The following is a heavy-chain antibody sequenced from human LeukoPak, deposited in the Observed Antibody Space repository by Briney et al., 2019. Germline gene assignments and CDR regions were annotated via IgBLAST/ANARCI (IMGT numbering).Heavy chain of an antibody. CDR3: ARSPFP. CDR2: ISYDGSNK. CDR1: GFTFSSYA. V-gene: IGHV3-30*01. J-gene: IGHJ5*02. Sequence: GGSLRLSCAASGFTFSSYAMHWVRQAPGKGLEWVAVISYDGSNKYYADSVKGLFTISRDNSKNTLYLQMNSLRAEDTAVYYCARSPFPWGQGTLVTVSS.